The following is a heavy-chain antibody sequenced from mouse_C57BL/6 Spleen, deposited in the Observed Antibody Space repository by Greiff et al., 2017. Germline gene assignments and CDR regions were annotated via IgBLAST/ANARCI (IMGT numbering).Heavy chain of an antibody. V-gene: IGHV1-64*01. J-gene: IGHJ2*01. D-gene: IGHD1-1*01. CDR1: GYTFTSYW. Sequence: QVQLQQPGAELVKPGASVKLSCKASGYTFTSYWMHWVKQRPGQGLEWIGMIHPNSGSTNYNEKFKSKATLTVDKSSSTADMQLSSLTSEDSAVYYCASTVVAPFDYWGQGTTRTVSA. CDR3: ASTVVAPFDY. CDR2: IHPNSGST.